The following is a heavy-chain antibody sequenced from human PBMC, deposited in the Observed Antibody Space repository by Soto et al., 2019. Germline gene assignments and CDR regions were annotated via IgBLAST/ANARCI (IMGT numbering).Heavy chain of an antibody. CDR1: GFTFSSYA. J-gene: IGHJ6*02. CDR3: AIGSGSYYWVYYYYGMDV. D-gene: IGHD1-26*01. Sequence: EVQLLESGGGLVQPVGSLRLSCAASGFTFSSYAMSWVRQAPGKGLEWVSAISGSGGSTYYADSVKGRFTISRDNSKNTLYLQMNSLRAEDTAVYYCAIGSGSYYWVYYYYGMDVWGQGTTVTVSS. CDR2: ISGSGGST. V-gene: IGHV3-23*01.